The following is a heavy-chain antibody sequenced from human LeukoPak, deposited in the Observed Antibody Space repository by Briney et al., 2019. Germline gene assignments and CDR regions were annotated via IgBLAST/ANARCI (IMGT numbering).Heavy chain of an antibody. J-gene: IGHJ5*02. CDR1: GGSISSYY. Sequence: PSETLSLTCTVSGGSISSYYLSWIRQPQGKGLEWIGYIYYSGSTNYNPSLKSRVTISVDTSKNQFSLKLSSVTAADTAVYYCARVRSRSWFDPWGQGALVTVSS. CDR3: ARVRSRSWFDP. CDR2: IYYSGST. V-gene: IGHV4-59*01.